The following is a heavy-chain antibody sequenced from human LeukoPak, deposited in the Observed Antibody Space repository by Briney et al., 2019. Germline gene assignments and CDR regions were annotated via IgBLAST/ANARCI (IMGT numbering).Heavy chain of an antibody. CDR2: IYYSGST. CDR3: ARRKWELLQVYSDY. CDR1: GGSISSYH. J-gene: IGHJ4*02. V-gene: IGHV4-59*08. D-gene: IGHD1-26*01. Sequence: PSETLSLTCTVSGGSISSYHWSWIRQPPGKGLEWIGYIYYSGSTNYNPSLKSRVTISVDTSKNQFSLKLSSVTAADTAVYYCARRKWELLQVYSDYWGQGTLVTVSS.